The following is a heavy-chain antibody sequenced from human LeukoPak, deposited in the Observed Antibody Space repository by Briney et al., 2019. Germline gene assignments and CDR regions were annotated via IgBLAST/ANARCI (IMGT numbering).Heavy chain of an antibody. J-gene: IGHJ6*04. D-gene: IGHD1-26*01. Sequence: SETLSLTCTVSGGSISSGDYYWSWIRQPPGKGLEWIGYIYYSGSTYYNPSLKSRLTISVDTSKNYFSLKLSSVTAADTAVYYCARGSGAALYYYYGMDVWGKGTTVTVSS. V-gene: IGHV4-30-4*01. CDR3: ARGSGAALYYYYGMDV. CDR1: GGSISSGDYY. CDR2: IYYSGST.